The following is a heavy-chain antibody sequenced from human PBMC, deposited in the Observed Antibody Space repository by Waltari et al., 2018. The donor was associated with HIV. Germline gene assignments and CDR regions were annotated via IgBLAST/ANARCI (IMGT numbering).Heavy chain of an antibody. CDR3: ARDSLRGIGADGNWFDP. CDR2: ISSSSSYI. D-gene: IGHD6-13*01. V-gene: IGHV3-21*01. J-gene: IGHJ5*02. Sequence: LSCAASGFTFSSYNMNWVRQAPGKGLEWVSFISSSSSYIYYADSVKGRFTISRDNAKNSLNLQMNSLRAEDTAVYYCARDSLRGIGADGNWFDPWGQGTLVTVSS. CDR1: GFTFSSYN.